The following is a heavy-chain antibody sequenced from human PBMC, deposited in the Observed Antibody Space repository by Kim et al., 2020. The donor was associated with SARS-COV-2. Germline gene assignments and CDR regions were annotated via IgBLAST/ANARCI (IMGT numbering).Heavy chain of an antibody. J-gene: IGHJ4*02. CDR3: AKDPRLWFGGGPPHY. Sequence: DSVKGRFTSSRDTSTNTLYLQMNSLRAEDTAVYYCAKDPRLWFGGGPPHYWGQGTLVTVSS. V-gene: IGHV3-23*01. D-gene: IGHD3-10*01.